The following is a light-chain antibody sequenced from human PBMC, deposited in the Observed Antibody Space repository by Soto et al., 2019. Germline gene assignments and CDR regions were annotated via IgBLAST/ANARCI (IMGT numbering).Light chain of an antibody. CDR2: EVS. V-gene: IGLV2-14*01. CDR3: SSYTSSSTLVV. CDR1: SSDVGGYNY. Sequence: QSALTQPASVSGSPGQSITISCTGTSSDVGGYNYVSWYRHHPGKAPKLMIYEVSNRPSGVSNRFSGSKSGNTASLTISGLQTEDEADYYCSSYTSSSTLVVFGGGTKVTVL. J-gene: IGLJ2*01.